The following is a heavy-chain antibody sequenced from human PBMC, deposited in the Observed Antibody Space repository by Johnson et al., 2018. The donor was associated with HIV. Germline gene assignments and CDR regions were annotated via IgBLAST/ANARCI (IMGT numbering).Heavy chain of an antibody. J-gene: IGHJ3*02. CDR3: ARASGEWDAFDI. Sequence: VQLVESGGGLVKPGGSLRLSCAASGFTFSTYAMHWVRQAPGEGLEYVSGTDNKGRNTYYANSVTGRFTIFRDNSKNTLYLQMGSLRAEDMAVYYCARASGEWDAFDIWGQGTVVTVSS. CDR2: TDNKGRNT. D-gene: IGHD3-10*01. V-gene: IGHV3-64*01. CDR1: GFTFSTYA.